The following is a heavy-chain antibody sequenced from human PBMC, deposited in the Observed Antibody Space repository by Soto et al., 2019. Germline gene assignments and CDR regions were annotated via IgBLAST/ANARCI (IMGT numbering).Heavy chain of an antibody. J-gene: IGHJ5*02. D-gene: IGHD2-2*01. Sequence: GASVKVSCKASGGTFSSYAISWVRQAPGQGLEWMGGIIAIIGNTNYAQKLQGRVTMTTDTSTSTAYMELRSLRSDDTAVYYCARFFSVPVYCSSTSCALAGWFDPWGQGTLVTVSS. CDR1: GGTFSSYA. CDR3: ARFFSVPVYCSSTSCALAGWFDP. V-gene: IGHV1-18*01. CDR2: IIAIIGNT.